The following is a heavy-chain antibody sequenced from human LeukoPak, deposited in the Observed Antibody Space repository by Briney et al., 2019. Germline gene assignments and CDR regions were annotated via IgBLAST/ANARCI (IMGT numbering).Heavy chain of an antibody. Sequence: PSETLSLTCAVSGGSISSGNWWSWVRQPPGKGLEWIGEIHHSGSTNYNPSLKSRVTISVDNSKNQFSLKVRSVTAADTAVYYCARVPYCSGGSCNYYYYYGMDVWGQGTTVTVSS. D-gene: IGHD2-15*01. J-gene: IGHJ6*02. CDR2: IHHSGST. V-gene: IGHV4-4*02. CDR3: ARVPYCSGGSCNYYYYYGMDV. CDR1: GGSISSGNW.